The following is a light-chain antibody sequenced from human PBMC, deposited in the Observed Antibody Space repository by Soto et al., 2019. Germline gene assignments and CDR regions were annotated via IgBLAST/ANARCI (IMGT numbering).Light chain of an antibody. J-gene: IGLJ3*02. V-gene: IGLV2-14*01. Sequence: QSVLTQPASVSGSPGQSITISCTGTSSDVGGYNYVSWYQQHPGKAPKVMIYDVSNRPSGVSNRFSGSKSGNTASLTISGLQAEDEADYYCTSYTVTSTFVFGGGPKVTVL. CDR2: DVS. CDR1: SSDVGGYNY. CDR3: TSYTVTSTFV.